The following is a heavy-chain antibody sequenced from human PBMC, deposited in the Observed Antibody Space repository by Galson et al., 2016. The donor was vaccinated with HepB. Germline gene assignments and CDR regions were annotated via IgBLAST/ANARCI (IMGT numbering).Heavy chain of an antibody. V-gene: IGHV4-39*01. Sequence: SETLSLTCTVSGGSISSSYYFWAWIRKPPGKGLDWIGSIYYSGTTHYTPSLQSRVSISVDTSKNQFSLSLTSVSAADTAMYSCARQDRAGLVNFWGQGTMVTVSS. J-gene: IGHJ3*01. CDR3: ARQDRAGLVNF. D-gene: IGHD6-19*01. CDR1: GGSISSSYYF. CDR2: IYYSGTT.